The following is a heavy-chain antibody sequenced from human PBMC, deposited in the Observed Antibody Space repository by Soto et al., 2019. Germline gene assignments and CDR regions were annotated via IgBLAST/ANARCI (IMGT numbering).Heavy chain of an antibody. V-gene: IGHV4-30-4*01. CDR2: IYYSGST. CDR1: GGSISSGDYY. Sequence: QVQLQESGPGLVKPSQTLSLTCTVSGGSISSGDYYWSWIRQPPGKGLEWIGYIYYSGSTYYNPSLKRRLTLSLDTSTNQFALKLRSVTAADTAVYYCAVSIGARYFDYWGQGTLVTVSS. J-gene: IGHJ4*02. D-gene: IGHD6-6*01. CDR3: AVSIGARYFDY.